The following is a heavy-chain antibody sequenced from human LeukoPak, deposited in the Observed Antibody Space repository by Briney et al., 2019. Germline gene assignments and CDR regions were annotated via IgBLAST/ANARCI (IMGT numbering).Heavy chain of an antibody. Sequence: SETLSLPCTVSGYSISSGYYWGWIRPPPGKGLEWIGSIYHSGSTYYNPSLKSRVTISVDTSKNQFSLKLSSVTAADTAVYYCARDFIGLSGWAPRSNWFDPWGQGTLVTVSS. CDR2: IYHSGST. CDR1: GYSISSGYY. V-gene: IGHV4-38-2*02. D-gene: IGHD6-19*01. J-gene: IGHJ5*02. CDR3: ARDFIGLSGWAPRSNWFDP.